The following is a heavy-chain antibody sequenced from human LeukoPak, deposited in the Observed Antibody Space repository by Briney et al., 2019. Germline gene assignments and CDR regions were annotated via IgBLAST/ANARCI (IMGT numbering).Heavy chain of an antibody. CDR1: GGTFSSYA. Sequence: ASVKVSCKASGGTFSSYAINWVRQAPGQGLEWMGRIIPMLGTVNYAQKFQGRVTIIADKFTSTAYMELSSLRSEDTAMYYCARDQKVGATPYFGMDVWGQGTTVTASS. V-gene: IGHV1-69*04. D-gene: IGHD1-26*01. J-gene: IGHJ6*02. CDR3: ARDQKVGATPYFGMDV. CDR2: IIPMLGTV.